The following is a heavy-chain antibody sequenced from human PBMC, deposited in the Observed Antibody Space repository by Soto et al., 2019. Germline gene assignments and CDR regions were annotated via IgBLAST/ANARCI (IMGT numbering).Heavy chain of an antibody. V-gene: IGHV4-30-2*01. Sequence: QLQLQESGSGLVKPSQTLSLTCAVSGGSISSGGYSWSWIRQPPGKGLQWIGYIYHSGSTYYNPSLKSRVTISVERSKNQFSLKLSSVTAADTAVYYCARASYGDYEGNWFDPWGQGTLVTVSS. CDR2: IYHSGST. D-gene: IGHD4-17*01. CDR1: GGSISSGGYS. J-gene: IGHJ5*02. CDR3: ARASYGDYEGNWFDP.